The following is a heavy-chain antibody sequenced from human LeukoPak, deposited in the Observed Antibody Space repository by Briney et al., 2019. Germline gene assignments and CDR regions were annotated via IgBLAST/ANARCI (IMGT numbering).Heavy chain of an antibody. Sequence: PSETLSLTCTVSGGSVSDYYWSWIRQSPGKGLEWIGYIYYTGSTSYNPSLRSRITISMDTSKNQLSLNLTSVTAADTAVYYCARGAFDLWGRGTLVTVSS. CDR2: IYYTGST. V-gene: IGHV4-59*02. CDR3: ARGAFDL. J-gene: IGHJ2*01. CDR1: GGSVSDYY.